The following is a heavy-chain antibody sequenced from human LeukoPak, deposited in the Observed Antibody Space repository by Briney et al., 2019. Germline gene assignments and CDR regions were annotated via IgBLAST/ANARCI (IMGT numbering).Heavy chain of an antibody. Sequence: GGSLRLSCAASGFTFSSYTVYWVRQAPGKGLEWVAMISFDGTNKYYADSVKGRFTISRDNSRNTLSLQMNSLRAEDTAMYYWARPAGHGNNYYYSGLDVWGQGTTVIVSS. CDR3: ARPAGHGNNYYYSGLDV. V-gene: IGHV3-30-3*01. D-gene: IGHD2-15*01. CDR2: ISFDGTNK. CDR1: GFTFSSYT. J-gene: IGHJ6*02.